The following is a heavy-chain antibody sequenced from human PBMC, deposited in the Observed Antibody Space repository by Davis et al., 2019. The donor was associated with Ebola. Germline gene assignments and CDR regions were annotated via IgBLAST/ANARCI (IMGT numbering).Heavy chain of an antibody. Sequence: SGPTLVKPTETLTLTCTVSGFSLSNARMGVSWIRQPPGKALEWLAHIFSNDEKSYSTSLKSRLTISKDTSKSQVVLTMTNMDPVDTATYYCARMRYCSGGSCYYYYYGMDVWGQGTTVTVSS. CDR2: IFSNDEK. J-gene: IGHJ6*02. CDR3: ARMRYCSGGSCYYYYYGMDV. D-gene: IGHD2-15*01. V-gene: IGHV2-26*01. CDR1: GFSLSNARMG.